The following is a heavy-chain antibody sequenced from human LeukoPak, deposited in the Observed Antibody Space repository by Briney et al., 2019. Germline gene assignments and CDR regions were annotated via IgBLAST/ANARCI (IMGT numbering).Heavy chain of an antibody. V-gene: IGHV3-21*01. CDR3: ARFAYCSGGSCYSDTVTTPFDY. J-gene: IGHJ4*02. D-gene: IGHD2-15*01. CDR2: ISSSSSYI. Sequence: PGGSLRLSCAASGFTFSSYAMSWVRQAPGKGLEWVSSISSSSSYIYYADSVKGRFTISRDNAKNSLYLQMNSLRAEDTAVYYCARFAYCSGGSCYSDTVTTPFDYWGQGTLVTVSS. CDR1: GFTFSSYA.